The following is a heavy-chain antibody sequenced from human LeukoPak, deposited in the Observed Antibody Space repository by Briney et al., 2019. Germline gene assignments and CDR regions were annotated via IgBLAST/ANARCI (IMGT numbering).Heavy chain of an antibody. Sequence: SQTLSLTCTVSGGPISSSDSYWTWIRQRPGKGLEWIGYIYYTGSTYYNPSLKSRLTVSVDTSKNQFSLRLSSVTAADTAVYYCARARGYDILTGYYRGWYFDLWGRGTLVTVSS. V-gene: IGHV4-31*03. CDR1: GGPISSSDSY. J-gene: IGHJ2*01. CDR3: ARARGYDILTGYYRGWYFDL. CDR2: IYYTGST. D-gene: IGHD3-9*01.